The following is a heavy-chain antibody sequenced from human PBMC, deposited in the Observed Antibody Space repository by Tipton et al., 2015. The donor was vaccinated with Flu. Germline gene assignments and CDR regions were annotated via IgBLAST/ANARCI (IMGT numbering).Heavy chain of an antibody. CDR3: ARGLNYYDPPDAFDI. V-gene: IGHV3-53*01. CDR2: IYSGGST. J-gene: IGHJ3*02. D-gene: IGHD3-22*01. Sequence: SLRLSCAASGFTVSSNYMSWVRQAPGKGLEWVSVIYSGGSTYYADSVKGRFTISRDNSKITLYLQMNSLRAEDTAVYYCARGLNYYDPPDAFDIWGQGTMVTVSS. CDR1: GFTVSSNY.